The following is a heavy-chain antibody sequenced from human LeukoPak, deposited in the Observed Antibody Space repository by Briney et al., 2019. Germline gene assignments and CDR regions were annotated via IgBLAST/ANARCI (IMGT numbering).Heavy chain of an antibody. Sequence: HPGGSLRLSCAASGFTFSSYEMNWVRQAPGKGLEWVSYISSIGSTIYYADSVKGRFTISRDNAKNSLYLQMNSLRAEDTAVYYCARVGDYDILTGYSGDFDYWGQGTLVTVSS. V-gene: IGHV3-48*03. CDR3: ARVGDYDILTGYSGDFDY. CDR2: ISSIGSTI. D-gene: IGHD3-9*01. J-gene: IGHJ4*02. CDR1: GFTFSSYE.